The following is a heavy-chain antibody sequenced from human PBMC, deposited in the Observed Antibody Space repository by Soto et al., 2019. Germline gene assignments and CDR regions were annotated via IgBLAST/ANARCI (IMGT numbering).Heavy chain of an antibody. J-gene: IGHJ4*02. D-gene: IGHD3-3*01. CDR1: GGYISSYY. CDR3: ARSRVYDFWSGYFSSGVLDY. V-gene: IGHV4-59*01. CDR2: IYYSGST. Sequence: PSETLSLTCTVSGGYISSYYWSWIRQPPGKGLEWIGYIYYSGSTNYNPSLKSRVTISVDTSKNQFSLKLSSVTAADTAVYYCARSRVYDFWSGYFSSGVLDYWGQGTLVTVSS.